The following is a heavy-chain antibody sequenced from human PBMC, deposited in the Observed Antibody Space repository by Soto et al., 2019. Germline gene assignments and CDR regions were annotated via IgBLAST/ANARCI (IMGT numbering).Heavy chain of an antibody. Sequence: QVQVVQSGAEVKKPGASVKVSCKASGYTFTSYDINWVRQAPGQGLEWMGWMSPNSGKTGYAQKFQGRVTMTRNISASTAYMELSSLRTEDTAVYYCASTHLLAVPVATVHFYYFMDVWGKGTTIIVSS. CDR2: MSPNSGKT. CDR3: ASTHLLAVPVATVHFYYFMDV. J-gene: IGHJ6*03. CDR1: GYTFTSYD. V-gene: IGHV1-8*02. D-gene: IGHD2-2*01.